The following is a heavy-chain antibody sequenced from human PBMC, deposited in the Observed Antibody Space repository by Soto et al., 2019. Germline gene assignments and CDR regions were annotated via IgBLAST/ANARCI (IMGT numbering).Heavy chain of an antibody. CDR3: ARESSYGWYEC. CDR2: ISGYNGNA. CDR1: GYTFSSHG. V-gene: IGHV1-18*01. J-gene: IGHJ5*01. D-gene: IGHD5-12*01. Sequence: ASVKVSCKASGYTFSSHGIIWVRQAPGQGLEWMGWISGYNGNAKYAQRFQGRVTMTTDTSTSTVYLDLRSLGSDDSAVYYCARESSYGWYECWGQETLVSVSS.